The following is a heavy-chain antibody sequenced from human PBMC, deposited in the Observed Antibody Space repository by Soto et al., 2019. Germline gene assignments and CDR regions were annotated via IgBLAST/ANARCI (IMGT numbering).Heavy chain of an antibody. CDR2: MSPNNGNT. V-gene: IGHV1-8*01. D-gene: IGHD1-1*01. CDR3: ARGVDAGMDV. CDR1: GYTFATYD. Sequence: QVPLVQSGAEVKKPGASVKVSCKASGYTFATYDINWVRQATGQGLEWMGWMSPNNGNTGYAQKFQGRVTMTRDTSISTAYMELSSLTSEDTAVYYCARGVDAGMDVWGQGIMVTVSS. J-gene: IGHJ6*02.